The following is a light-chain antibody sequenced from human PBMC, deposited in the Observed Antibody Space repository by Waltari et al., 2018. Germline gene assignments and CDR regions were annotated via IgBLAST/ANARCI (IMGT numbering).Light chain of an antibody. CDR3: QSYDSTLGGSV. CDR2: GNS. Sequence: QSVLTQPPSVSGAPGQRVTISCSGSSPNLGAGYDVNCYQQLPGKAPKLLIYGNSNRPSGVPDRISGSKSGTSASLAITGLQAEDEADYYCQSYDSTLGGSVFGGGTKLTVL. J-gene: IGLJ2*01. V-gene: IGLV1-40*01. CDR1: SPNLGAGYD.